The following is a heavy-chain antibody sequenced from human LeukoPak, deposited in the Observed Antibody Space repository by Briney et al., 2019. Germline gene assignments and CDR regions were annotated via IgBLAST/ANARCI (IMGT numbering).Heavy chain of an antibody. CDR2: IYSSGST. V-gene: IGHV3-53*01. D-gene: IGHD1-1*01. J-gene: IGHJ5*02. CDR3: ARLQLERLFDP. CDR1: GFTVSSNY. Sequence: PGGSLRLFCAASGFTVSSNYMSWVRQAPGKGLEWVSVIYSSGSTYYADSVKGRFTISRDNSKNTLYLQMNSLRAENTAVYYCARLQLERLFDPWGQGTLVTVSS.